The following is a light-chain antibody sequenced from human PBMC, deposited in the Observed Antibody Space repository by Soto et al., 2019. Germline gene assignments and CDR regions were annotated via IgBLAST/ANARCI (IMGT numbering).Light chain of an antibody. CDR3: QQSYNTTWT. CDR2: TTS. Sequence: DVQMTQSPSSLSASLGDRVTITCRASQSISTDLNWYQQKPGKAPKLLIYTTSSLQSGVPSRFSGSGSETDFTLTISSLQPEDFATYSCQQSYNTTWTFGQGTKVDIK. V-gene: IGKV1-39*01. CDR1: QSISTD. J-gene: IGKJ1*01.